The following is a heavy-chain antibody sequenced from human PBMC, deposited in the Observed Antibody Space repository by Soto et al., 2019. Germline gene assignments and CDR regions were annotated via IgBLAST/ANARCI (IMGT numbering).Heavy chain of an antibody. J-gene: IGHJ5*02. Sequence: ASESLSLTRAVYSGSYGAYYWTWVRQPPGKVLEWIGEINHSESTNYNPPLKRRITKSVLESKNQFSQNPNSVTAADTAVYYCVRGGGMTGWYFVPWGQGTLVPVPS. CDR3: VRGGGMTGWYFVP. D-gene: IGHD6-19*01. CDR2: INHSEST. V-gene: IGHV4-34*01. CDR1: SGSYGAYY.